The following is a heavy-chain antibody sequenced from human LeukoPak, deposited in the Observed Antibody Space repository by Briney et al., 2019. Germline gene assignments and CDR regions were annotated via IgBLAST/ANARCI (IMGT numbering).Heavy chain of an antibody. J-gene: IGHJ4*02. CDR3: ARGQYQMEY. Sequence: GGSLRLSCAASGFTFSSYAMSWVRQAPGKGLEWVSAISGSGDTTYYADSVKGRFTISRDNSKNTLYVQMNSLRVEDTAVYYCARGQYQMEYWGQGTLVTVSS. D-gene: IGHD5-24*01. CDR1: GFTFSSYA. CDR2: ISGSGDTT. V-gene: IGHV3-23*01.